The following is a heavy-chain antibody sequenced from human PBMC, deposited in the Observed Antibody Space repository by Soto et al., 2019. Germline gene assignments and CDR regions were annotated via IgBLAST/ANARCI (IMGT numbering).Heavy chain of an antibody. CDR3: AKSRSGGKETDALDM. J-gene: IGHJ3*02. CDR2: IRGSGGTT. Sequence: GGSLRLSCAASGFTFSSYAMYWVRQAPGKGLEWVSVIRGSGGTTYYADSVKGRFTISRDNSKNTLYLQMNSLRAEDTAVYYCAKSRSGGKETDALDMWGQGTMVTVSS. V-gene: IGHV3-23*01. CDR1: GFTFSSYA. D-gene: IGHD2-15*01.